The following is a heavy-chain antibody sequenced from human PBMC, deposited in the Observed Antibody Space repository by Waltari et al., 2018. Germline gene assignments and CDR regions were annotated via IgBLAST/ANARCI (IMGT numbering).Heavy chain of an antibody. CDR3: ARGDTAMVWYYFDY. D-gene: IGHD5-18*01. CDR1: GGTFSSSA. CDR2: IIPIFGTA. Sequence: QVQLVQSGAEVKKPGSSVKVSCKASGGTFSSSAISWVRQAPGQGLEWKGGIIPIFGTANYAQKFQGRVTITTDESTSTAYMELSSLRSEDTAVYYCARGDTAMVWYYFDYWGQGTLVTVSS. J-gene: IGHJ4*02. V-gene: IGHV1-69*05.